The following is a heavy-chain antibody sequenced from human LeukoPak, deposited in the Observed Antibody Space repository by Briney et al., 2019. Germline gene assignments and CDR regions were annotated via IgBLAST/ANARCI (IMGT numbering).Heavy chain of an antibody. D-gene: IGHD4-17*01. CDR1: GGSISSGGYY. CDR3: ARVNRPYGDYYYYGMDV. Sequence: PSETLSLTCTVSGGSISSGGYYWSWIRQHPGKGLEWIGYIYYSGSTYYNPSLKSRVTISVDTSKNQFSLKLSSVTAADTAVYYCARVNRPYGDYYYYGMDVWGQGTTVTVSS. CDR2: IYYSGST. J-gene: IGHJ6*02. V-gene: IGHV4-31*03.